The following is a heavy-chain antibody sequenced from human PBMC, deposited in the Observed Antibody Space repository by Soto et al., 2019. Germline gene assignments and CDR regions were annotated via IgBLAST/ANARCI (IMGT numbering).Heavy chain of an antibody. CDR2: ISGGGDRT. CDR3: ARKVLGSTSRPDWWYFDL. D-gene: IGHD2-2*01. CDR1: GFTFINYA. V-gene: IGHV3-23*01. Sequence: EVQLLESGGGLVQPGGSLRLSCVGSGFTFINYAMNWVRQTPGNGREWVSGISGGGDRTFDADSVKGRFTISRDNSKNTVNLQMNSLRADDTAVYYCARKVLGSTSRPDWWYFDLWGRGTLVTVSS. J-gene: IGHJ2*01.